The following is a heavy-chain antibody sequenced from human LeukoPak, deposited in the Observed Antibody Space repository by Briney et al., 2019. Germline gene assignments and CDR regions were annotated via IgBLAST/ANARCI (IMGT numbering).Heavy chain of an antibody. Sequence: GGSLRLSCAASGFTLSSYSMNWVRQAPGKWLEWVSSISSSSSYIYYADSVKGRSTISRDNAKNSLYLQMNSLRAEDTAVYYCARDYGDYAGFDYWGQGTLVTVSS. CDR2: ISSSSSYI. D-gene: IGHD4-17*01. CDR3: ARDYGDYAGFDY. J-gene: IGHJ4*02. CDR1: GFTLSSYS. V-gene: IGHV3-21*01.